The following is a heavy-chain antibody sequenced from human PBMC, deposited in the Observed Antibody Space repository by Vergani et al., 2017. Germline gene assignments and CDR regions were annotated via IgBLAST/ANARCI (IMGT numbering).Heavy chain of an antibody. CDR1: GGSISSGGYY. D-gene: IGHD3-22*01. V-gene: IGHV4-31*03. CDR3: ARKYDSSGYYYFGGNLWFDP. CDR2: IYYSGST. J-gene: IGHJ5*02. Sequence: QVQLQESGPGLVKPSQTLSLTCTVSGGSISSGGYYWSWIRQHPGKGLEWIGYIYYSGSTYYNPSLKSRVTISVDTSKNQFSLKLSSVTAADTAVYYCARKYDSSGYYYFGGNLWFDPWGQGTLVTVSS.